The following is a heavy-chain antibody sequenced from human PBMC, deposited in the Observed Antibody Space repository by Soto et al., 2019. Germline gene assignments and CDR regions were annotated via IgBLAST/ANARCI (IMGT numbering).Heavy chain of an antibody. V-gene: IGHV4-39*01. Sequence: PSETLSLTCTVSGGSISSSSYYWGWIRQPPGKGLEWIGSIYYSGSTHYNPSLKSRVTISVDTSKNQFSLKLSSVTAADTAVYYCARHAVYSSSWYYYYGMDVWGQGTTVTAP. CDR2: IYYSGST. D-gene: IGHD6-13*01. J-gene: IGHJ6*02. CDR3: ARHAVYSSSWYYYYGMDV. CDR1: GGSISSSSYY.